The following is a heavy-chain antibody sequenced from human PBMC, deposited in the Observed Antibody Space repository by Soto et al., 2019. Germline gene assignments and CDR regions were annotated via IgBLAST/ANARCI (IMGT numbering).Heavy chain of an antibody. CDR1: GFTFSSYG. D-gene: IGHD5-12*01. CDR3: AKEGGYDSFSWFDP. CDR2: ISYDGSNK. Sequence: QVQLVESGGGVVQPGRSLRLSCAASGFTFSSYGMHWVRQAPGKGLEWVAVISYDGSNKYYADSVKGRFTISRDNSKNTLYLQMNSLRAEDTAVYYCAKEGGYDSFSWFDPWGQGTLVTVSS. V-gene: IGHV3-30*18. J-gene: IGHJ5*02.